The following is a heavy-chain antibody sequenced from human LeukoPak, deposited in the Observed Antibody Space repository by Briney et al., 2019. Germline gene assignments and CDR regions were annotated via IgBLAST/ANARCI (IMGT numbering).Heavy chain of an antibody. CDR2: ISSSSYI. Sequence: GGSLRLSCEASGFTFSSYSMNWVRQALGKGLEWVSSISSSSYIYYADSVKGRFTISRDNAKNSLYLQMNSLRAEDTAVYYCARDITGEDYWGQGTLVTVSS. CDR3: ARDITGEDY. J-gene: IGHJ4*02. V-gene: IGHV3-21*04. CDR1: GFTFSSYS. D-gene: IGHD7-27*01.